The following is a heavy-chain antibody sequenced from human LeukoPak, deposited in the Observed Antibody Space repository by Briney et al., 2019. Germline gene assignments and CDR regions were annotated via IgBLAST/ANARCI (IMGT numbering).Heavy chain of an antibody. V-gene: IGHV1-69*04. J-gene: IGHJ4*02. D-gene: IGHD2-15*01. CDR1: GGTFSSYA. Sequence: SVKVSCKASGGTFSSYAISWVRQAPGQGLEWMGRIIPILGIANYAQKFQGRVTITADKSTSTAYMELSSLRSEDTAVYYCARPAIYCSGGSCSYYFDYWGQGTLVTVSS. CDR3: ARPAIYCSGGSCSYYFDY. CDR2: IIPILGIA.